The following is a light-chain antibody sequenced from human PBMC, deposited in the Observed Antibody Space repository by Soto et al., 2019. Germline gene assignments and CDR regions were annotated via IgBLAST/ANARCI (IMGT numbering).Light chain of an antibody. CDR1: NIGRKS. J-gene: IGLJ1*01. Sequence: SYELTQPPSVSVAPGKTARITCGGTNIGRKSVHWYQQKPGQAPVLVIYYDSDRPSGIPEQFSGSNSGNTATLTISRVEAGDEADYYCQVWDSSSDHPGYVFGTGTKLTVL. CDR3: QVWDSSSDHPGYV. V-gene: IGLV3-21*04. CDR2: YDS.